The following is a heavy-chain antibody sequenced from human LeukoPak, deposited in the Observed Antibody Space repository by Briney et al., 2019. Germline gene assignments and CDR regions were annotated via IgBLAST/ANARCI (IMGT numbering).Heavy chain of an antibody. Sequence: GGSLRLSCAASGFTFSSYEMKWVRQAPGKGLEGVSYISSSGSTIYYADSVKGRFTISRDNAKNSLYLQMNSLRAEDTAVYYCARALSYYYGSGSYYFDYWGQGTLVTVSS. CDR3: ARALSYYYGSGSYYFDY. J-gene: IGHJ4*02. CDR2: ISSSGSTI. CDR1: GFTFSSYE. V-gene: IGHV3-48*03. D-gene: IGHD3-10*01.